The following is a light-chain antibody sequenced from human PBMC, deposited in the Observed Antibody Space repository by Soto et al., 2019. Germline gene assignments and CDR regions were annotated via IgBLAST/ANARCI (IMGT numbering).Light chain of an antibody. CDR3: AAWDDILGGVV. CDR2: RDN. V-gene: IGLV1-47*01. Sequence: QSVLTQSPSASGTPGQRVTISCSGSSSNIGSKYVYWYQQLPGTAPKLLIYRDNQRPSGVPDRFSGSKSGTSASLAISGLRYEDEDDYYCAAWDDILGGVVFGGGTKLTVL. J-gene: IGLJ2*01. CDR1: SSNIGSKY.